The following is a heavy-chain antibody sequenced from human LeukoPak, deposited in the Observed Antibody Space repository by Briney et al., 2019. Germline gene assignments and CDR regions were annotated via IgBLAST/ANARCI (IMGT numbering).Heavy chain of an antibody. CDR2: ISYDGSNK. CDR1: GFTFSSYA. CDR3: AKAYYDFWSGSDHAFDI. D-gene: IGHD3-3*01. V-gene: IGHV3-30-3*01. J-gene: IGHJ3*02. Sequence: PGRSLRLSCAASGFTFSSYAMHWVRQAPGKGLEWVAVISYDGSNKYYADSVKGRFTISRDNSKNTLYLQMNSLRAEDTAVYYCAKAYYDFWSGSDHAFDIWGQGTMVIVSS.